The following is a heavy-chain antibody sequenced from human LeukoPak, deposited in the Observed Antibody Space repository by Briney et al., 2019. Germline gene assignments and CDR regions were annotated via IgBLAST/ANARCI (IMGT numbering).Heavy chain of an antibody. Sequence: GGSLRLSCAASGFTVSSNYMSWVRQAPGKGLEWVSGISWNSGSIGYADSVKGRFTISRDNAKNSLYLQMNSLRAEDTALYYCAKDKGSSGWYFDYWGQGTLVTVSS. CDR2: ISWNSGSI. CDR3: AKDKGSSGWYFDY. V-gene: IGHV3-9*01. CDR1: GFTVSSNY. D-gene: IGHD6-19*01. J-gene: IGHJ4*02.